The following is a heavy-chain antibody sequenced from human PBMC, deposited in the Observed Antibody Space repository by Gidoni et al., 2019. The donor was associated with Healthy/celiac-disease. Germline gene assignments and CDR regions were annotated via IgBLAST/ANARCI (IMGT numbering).Heavy chain of an antibody. Sequence: QVQLVESGGGVVQPGRSLRLSCAASGVTFRSFGMHWVRQAPGKGLEWVAVISYDGSNKYYADAVKGRFTISRDNSKNTLYLQMNSLRAEDTAVYYCAKGLGVVVVAAPGYWGQGTLVTVSS. J-gene: IGHJ4*02. D-gene: IGHD2-15*01. CDR2: ISYDGSNK. CDR1: GVTFRSFG. V-gene: IGHV3-30*18. CDR3: AKGLGVVVVAAPGY.